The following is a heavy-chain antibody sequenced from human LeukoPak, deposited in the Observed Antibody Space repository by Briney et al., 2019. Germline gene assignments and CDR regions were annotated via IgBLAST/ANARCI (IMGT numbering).Heavy chain of an antibody. V-gene: IGHV1-69*06. CDR1: GGTFSSYA. CDR2: IIPIFGTA. CDR3: ARVGSQEDTAMVPDAFDI. D-gene: IGHD5-18*01. J-gene: IGHJ3*02. Sequence: ASVKVSCKASGGTFSSYAISWVRQAPGQGLEWMGGIIPIFGTANYAQKFQGRVTITADKSTSTAYMELSSLRSEDTAVYYCARVGSQEDTAMVPDAFDIWGQGTMVTVSS.